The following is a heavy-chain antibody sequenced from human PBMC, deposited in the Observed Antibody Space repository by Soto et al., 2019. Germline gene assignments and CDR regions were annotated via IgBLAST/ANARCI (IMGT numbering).Heavy chain of an antibody. J-gene: IGHJ4*02. V-gene: IGHV3-48*02. CDR2: MTSDTKTI. D-gene: IGHD6-19*01. CDR3: ARSVEGHFDY. CDR1: GFTFSSYV. Sequence: GGSLRLSCAASGFTFSSYVMHWVRQAPGKGLEWISYMTSDTKTIKYADSVKGRFTITRDNDKNSVYLQMTSLRDEDTAVYYCARSVEGHFDYWGQGTLVTVSS.